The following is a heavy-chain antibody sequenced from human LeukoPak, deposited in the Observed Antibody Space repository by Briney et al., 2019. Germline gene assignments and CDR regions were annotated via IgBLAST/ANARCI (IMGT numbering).Heavy chain of an antibody. CDR3: AKGFYGYSSSWYSGNWFDP. V-gene: IGHV3-30*18. J-gene: IGHJ5*02. CDR2: ISYDGSNK. D-gene: IGHD6-13*01. Sequence: GGSLRLSCAASGFTFSSYGMHWVRQAPGKGLEWVAVISYDGSNKYYADSVKGRFTISRDNCKNTLYLQMNSLRAEDTAVYYCAKGFYGYSSSWYSGNWFDPWGQGTLVTVSS. CDR1: GFTFSSYG.